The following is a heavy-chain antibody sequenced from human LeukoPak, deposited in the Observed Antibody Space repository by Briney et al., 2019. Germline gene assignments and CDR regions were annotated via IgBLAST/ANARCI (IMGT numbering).Heavy chain of an antibody. J-gene: IGHJ6*02. D-gene: IGHD3-3*01. V-gene: IGHV1-69*13. Sequence: SVKVSCKASGGTFTSCAISWVRQPPGQGLEWVGGIIPIFGTANYAQKFQGRVTITADESTSKAYIELSSLRSEDTAVYYCARVPRTERPVYYDFWSGYNPYYYGMDVWGQGTTVTVSS. CDR2: IIPIFGTA. CDR1: GGTFTSCA. CDR3: ARVPRTERPVYYDFWSGYNPYYYGMDV.